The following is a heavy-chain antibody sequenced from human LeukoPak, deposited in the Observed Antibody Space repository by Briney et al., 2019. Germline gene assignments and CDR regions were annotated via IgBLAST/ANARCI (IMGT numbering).Heavy chain of an antibody. D-gene: IGHD3-16*02. CDR3: ARVDYDYVWGSYRYSGAIDY. CDR1: GFTFRDYT. J-gene: IGHJ4*02. Sequence: GSLRLSCAASGFTFRDYTMNWIRQPPGKGLEWIGEINHSGSTNYNPSLKSRVTISVDTSKNQFSLKLSSVTAADTAVYYCARVDYDYVWGSYRYSGAIDYWGQGTLVTVSS. V-gene: IGHV4-34*01. CDR2: INHSGST.